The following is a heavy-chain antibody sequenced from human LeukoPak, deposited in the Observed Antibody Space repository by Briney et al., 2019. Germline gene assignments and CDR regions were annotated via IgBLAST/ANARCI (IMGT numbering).Heavy chain of an antibody. CDR3: AKEAYDSSGAPQSAFDI. CDR1: GFTFSIYS. D-gene: IGHD3-22*01. J-gene: IGHJ3*02. Sequence: GESLRLSCAASGFTFSIYSMSWVRQAPGKGLEWVSAISASGGSTYYADSVRGRFTISRDNSKNTLYLQMNSLRAEDTAVYYCAKEAYDSSGAPQSAFDIWGQATMVTVSS. CDR2: ISASGGST. V-gene: IGHV3-23*01.